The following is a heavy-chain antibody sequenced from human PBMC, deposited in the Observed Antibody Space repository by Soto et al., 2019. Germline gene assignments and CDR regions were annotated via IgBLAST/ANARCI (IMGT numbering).Heavy chain of an antibody. CDR2: INPNSGGT. CDR1: GYTFTGYY. CDR3: ARDRVAVAGTFLGPTFNFDY. Sequence: GASSEGLCKASGYTFTGYYMHWVRQAPGQGLEWMGWINPNSGGTNYAQKFQGWVTMTRDTSISTAYMELSRLRSDDTAVYYCARDRVAVAGTFLGPTFNFDYWGQGTLVTVSS. D-gene: IGHD6-19*01. J-gene: IGHJ4*02. V-gene: IGHV1-2*04.